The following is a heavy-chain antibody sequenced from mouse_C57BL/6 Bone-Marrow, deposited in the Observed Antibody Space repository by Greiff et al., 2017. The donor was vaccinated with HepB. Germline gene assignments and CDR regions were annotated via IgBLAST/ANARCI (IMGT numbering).Heavy chain of an antibody. CDR1: GYSFTDYN. CDR2: INHNYGTN. D-gene: IGHD1-1*01. J-gene: IGHJ1*03. V-gene: IGHV1-39*01. Sequence: VQLQQSGPELVKPGASVKISCKASGYSFTDYNMNWVKQSNGKSLEWIGVINHNYGTNSYNQKFKGKATLTVDQSSSTAYMQLNSLTSEDSAVDYCARGGFITTAARGWYFDVWGTGTTVTVSS. CDR3: ARGGFITTAARGWYFDV.